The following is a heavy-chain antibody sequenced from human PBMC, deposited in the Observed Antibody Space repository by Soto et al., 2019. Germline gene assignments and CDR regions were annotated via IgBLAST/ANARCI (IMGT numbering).Heavy chain of an antibody. Sequence: ASVKVSCKASGYTFTSYYMHWVRQAPGQGLEWMGIINPSGGSTSYAQKFQGRVTMTRDTSTSTVYMELSSLRSEDTAVYYCARVKGIAAAGGALDIWGQGTMVTVSS. CDR1: GYTFTSYY. D-gene: IGHD6-13*01. CDR3: ARVKGIAAAGGALDI. V-gene: IGHV1-46*01. J-gene: IGHJ3*02. CDR2: INPSGGST.